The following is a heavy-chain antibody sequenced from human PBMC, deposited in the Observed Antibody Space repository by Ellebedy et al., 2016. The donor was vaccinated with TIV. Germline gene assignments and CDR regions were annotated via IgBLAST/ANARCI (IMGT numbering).Heavy chain of an antibody. D-gene: IGHD2-15*01. CDR3: ARGHCSGSSCLYYYYGMDV. Sequence: GESLKISCAASGFTFSRYWMNWVRQAPGKGLEWVANIRQAGSDKEYVDSVKGRFTISRDNAKNSLYLQMNSLRAEDTAVYYCARGHCSGSSCLYYYYGMDVWGQGTTVTVSS. CDR2: IRQAGSDK. J-gene: IGHJ6*02. V-gene: IGHV3-7*03. CDR1: GFTFSRYW.